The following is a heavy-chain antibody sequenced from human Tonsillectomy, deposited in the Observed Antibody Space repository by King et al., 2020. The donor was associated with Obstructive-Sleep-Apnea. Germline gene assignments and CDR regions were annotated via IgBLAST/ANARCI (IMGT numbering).Heavy chain of an antibody. J-gene: IGHJ4*02. V-gene: IGHV3-30*04. CDR1: GFTFSSYA. CDR2: ISYDGSNK. Sequence: VQLVESGGGVVQPGRSLRLSCAASGFTFSSYAMHWVRQAPGKGLEWVAVISYDGSNKYYTDSVKGRFTISRDNSKNTLYLQMNSLRAEDTAVYYCARTPIVVVILYYFDYWGQGTLVTVSS. CDR3: ARTPIVVVILYYFDY. D-gene: IGHD3-22*01.